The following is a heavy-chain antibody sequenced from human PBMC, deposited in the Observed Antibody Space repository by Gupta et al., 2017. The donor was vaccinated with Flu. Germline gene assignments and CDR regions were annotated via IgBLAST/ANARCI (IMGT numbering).Heavy chain of an antibody. CDR1: GYTFTGYY. Sequence: QVQLVQSGAEVKKPEASVKVSCKASGYTFTGYYMHWVRQAPGQGREWMGWIKPDSGGTNEAQKVQGRVTMTRDTSTRTAYMELRRLRSDDTAVYYFARGRAVAGRINYGGQGTLVTVYS. CDR2: IKPDSGGT. CDR3: ARGRAVAGRINY. D-gene: IGHD6-19*01. J-gene: IGHJ4*02. V-gene: IGHV1-2*02.